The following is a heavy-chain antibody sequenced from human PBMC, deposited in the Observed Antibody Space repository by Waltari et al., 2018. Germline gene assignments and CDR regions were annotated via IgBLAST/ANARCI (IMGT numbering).Heavy chain of an antibody. D-gene: IGHD3-3*01. Sequence: QVQLVQSGAEVKKPGASVKVSCKASGYTFTSYGINWVRQAPGQGLEWMGWGRADNGYTNYAQRVQGRVTMTTDTSTSTAYMELRSLGSDDTAVYYCARVGDDFWSGYFDYWGQGTLVTVSS. V-gene: IGHV1-18*04. CDR2: GRADNGYT. J-gene: IGHJ4*02. CDR1: GYTFTSYG. CDR3: ARVGDDFWSGYFDY.